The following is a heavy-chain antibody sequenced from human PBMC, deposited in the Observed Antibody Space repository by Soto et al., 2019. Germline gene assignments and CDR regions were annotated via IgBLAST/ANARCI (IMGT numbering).Heavy chain of an antibody. V-gene: IGHV1-69*02. Sequence: QVQLVQSGAEVKKPGSSVKVSCKASGGTFSSYTISWVRQAPGQGLEWMGRIIPILGIANYAQKFQGRVTITADKSTSTAYMELSSLRSEDTAVYYCARFGDYGYYDRHAFDIWGQGTIVTVYS. CDR2: IIPILGIA. CDR3: ARFGDYGYYDRHAFDI. D-gene: IGHD4-17*01. CDR1: GGTFSSYT. J-gene: IGHJ3*02.